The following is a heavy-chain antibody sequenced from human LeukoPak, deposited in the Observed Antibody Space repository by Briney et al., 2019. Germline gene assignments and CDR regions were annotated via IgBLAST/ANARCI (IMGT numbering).Heavy chain of an antibody. Sequence: GGSLRLSCAASGFTVSSYGMYWVRQAPGKGLEWVAVIWYDGSNKYYADSVKGRFTISRDNSKNTMYLQMNSLRVEDTAVYYCARDLCLTIFGVVPRHYYGMDVWGQGTTVTVSS. CDR1: GFTVSSYG. CDR3: ARDLCLTIFGVVPRHYYGMDV. V-gene: IGHV3-33*08. CDR2: IWYDGSNK. J-gene: IGHJ6*02. D-gene: IGHD3-3*01.